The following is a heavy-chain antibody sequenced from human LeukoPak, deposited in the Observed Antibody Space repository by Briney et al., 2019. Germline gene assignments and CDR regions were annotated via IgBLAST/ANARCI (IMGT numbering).Heavy chain of an antibody. Sequence: GGSLRLSCAASGFAFSSYNMKWVRQAPGRGLEWVSFISTTSTYIYYADSVKGRFTVSRDTSKNLLYLQMDSLRVEDTAVYYCARAGTCSSTSCDGGIEYWGQGTLVTVSS. CDR1: GFAFSSYN. CDR3: ARAGTCSSTSCDGGIEY. D-gene: IGHD2-2*01. CDR2: ISTTSTYI. V-gene: IGHV3-21*06. J-gene: IGHJ4*02.